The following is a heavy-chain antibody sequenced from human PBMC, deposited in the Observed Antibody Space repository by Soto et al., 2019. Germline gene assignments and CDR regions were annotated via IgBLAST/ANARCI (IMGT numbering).Heavy chain of an antibody. CDR3: ATFSRDGYNLNDY. D-gene: IGHD2-21*01. CDR2: IIPIFGTA. J-gene: IGHJ4*02. V-gene: IGHV1-69*13. Sequence: AVKFSCKASGGTFSSYAISWVRQGPGQGLEWMGGIIPIFGTANYAQKFQGRVTITADESTSTAYMELSSLRSEDTAVYYCATFSRDGYNLNDYWGQGTLVTVSS. CDR1: GGTFSSYA.